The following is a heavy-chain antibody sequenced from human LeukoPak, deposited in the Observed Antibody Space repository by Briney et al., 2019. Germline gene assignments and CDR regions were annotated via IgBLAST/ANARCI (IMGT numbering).Heavy chain of an antibody. CDR2: INHSGST. CDR3: ARGRDGYRDY. CDR1: GGSLSGYY. Sequence: SETLSLTCAVYGGSLSGYYWSWIRQPPGKGLEWIGEINHSGSTNYNPSLKSRVTISVDTSKNQFSLKLSSVTAADTAVYYCARGRDGYRDYWGQGTLVTVSS. D-gene: IGHD5-24*01. V-gene: IGHV4-34*01. J-gene: IGHJ4*02.